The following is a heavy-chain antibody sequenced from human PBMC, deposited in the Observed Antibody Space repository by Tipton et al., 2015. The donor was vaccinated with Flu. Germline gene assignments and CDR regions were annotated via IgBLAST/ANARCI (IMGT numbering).Heavy chain of an antibody. D-gene: IGHD1-26*01. CDR2: IYTSGST. CDR1: GFIVSSHY. J-gene: IGHJ4*02. CDR3: ARDPGLVGTTFFDY. Sequence: SLRLSCTASGFIVSSHYMSWVRQAPGKGLEWVSVIYTSGSTYYADSVKGRFTTSRDTSKNTLYLQMNSLRAEDTALYYCARDPGLVGTTFFDYWGQGTLVTVSS. V-gene: IGHV3-53*01.